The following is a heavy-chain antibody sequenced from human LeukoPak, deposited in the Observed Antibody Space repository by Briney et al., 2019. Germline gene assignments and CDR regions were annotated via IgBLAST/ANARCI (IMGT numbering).Heavy chain of an antibody. Sequence: LTGGSLRLSCAASGFTFSSYAMHWVRQAPGKGLEWVTIISYDGSNKYYADSVKGRFTISRDNSKNTLYLQVNSLRAEDTAVYYCARDARHCCSTSCQGWFDPWGQGTLVIVSS. D-gene: IGHD2-2*01. CDR3: ARDARHCCSTSCQGWFDP. CDR1: GFTFSSYA. V-gene: IGHV3-30*04. J-gene: IGHJ5*02. CDR2: ISYDGSNK.